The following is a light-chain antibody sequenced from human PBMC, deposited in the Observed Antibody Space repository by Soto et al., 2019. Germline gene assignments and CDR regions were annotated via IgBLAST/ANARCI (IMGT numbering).Light chain of an antibody. CDR2: DAS. CDR1: QSINSW. CDR3: QQYNNYRALT. J-gene: IGKJ4*01. V-gene: IGKV1-5*01. Sequence: DIQMTQSPSTLSASVGDRVTITCRASQSINSWLAWYQQKPGQAPRLLIYDASSLESGVPSRFSGSGSGTEFSLTISSLQPDDFATYYCQQYNNYRALTFVGGTKVEIK.